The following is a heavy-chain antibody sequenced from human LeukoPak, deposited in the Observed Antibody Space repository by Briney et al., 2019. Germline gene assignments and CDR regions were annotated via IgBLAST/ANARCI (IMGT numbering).Heavy chain of an antibody. CDR1: GFTFSTYS. V-gene: IGHV3-48*01. D-gene: IGHD2-2*01. CDR3: ARVAPAGTNEGY. J-gene: IGHJ4*02. CDR2: ISSSSSTI. Sequence: GGSLRLSCAASGFTFSTYSMNWVRQAPGGGLEWISYISSSSSTIYYADSVKGRFTISRDNAKNSLYLQMNSLRAEDTAVYYCARVAPAGTNEGYWGQGTLVTASS.